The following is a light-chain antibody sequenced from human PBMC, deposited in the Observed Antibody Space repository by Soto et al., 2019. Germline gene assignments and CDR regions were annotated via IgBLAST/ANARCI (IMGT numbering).Light chain of an antibody. Sequence: DIQMTQSPSSLSASVGDRVTITCRASQGISTYLNWYQQKPGKAPKLLIYAASSLQSGVPSRFSGSGSETDFTLTISSLQPEAFATYSCQQSYSTTWTFGQGTKVDIK. V-gene: IGKV1-39*01. J-gene: IGKJ1*01. CDR2: AAS. CDR3: QQSYSTTWT. CDR1: QGISTY.